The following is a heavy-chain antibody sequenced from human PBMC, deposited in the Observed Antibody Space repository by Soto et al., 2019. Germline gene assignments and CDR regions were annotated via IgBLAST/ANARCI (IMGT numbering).Heavy chain of an antibody. J-gene: IGHJ4*02. CDR2: ISLYHHST. CDR3: ARELYSCGGDCPYYMDY. D-gene: IGHD2-21*02. CDR1: GYPFTDYF. V-gene: IGHV1-46*01. Sequence: AAVKVSCKTSGYPFTDYFIHWVRQAPGQGLEWMGIISLYHHSTSYAQKFQGRLTVTADTSTTTVYMDLSSLTSEDSAVYWCARELYSCGGDCPYYMDYWGQGTLVTVSS.